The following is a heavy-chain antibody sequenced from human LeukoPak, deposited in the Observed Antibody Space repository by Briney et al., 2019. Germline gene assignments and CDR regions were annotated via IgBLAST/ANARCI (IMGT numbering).Heavy chain of an antibody. CDR3: ARLGQQLILRFDP. CDR1: GYIFTDYG. D-gene: IGHD6-13*01. CDR2: INSYTEDT. Sequence: ASVKVSCKASGYIFTDYGITWVRQAPGQGLEWMGWINSYTEDTDYAQKFQGRVTMTIDTSTSTAYMELSSLTSADTAVYYCARLGQQLILRFDPWGQGTLVTVSS. V-gene: IGHV1-18*01. J-gene: IGHJ5*02.